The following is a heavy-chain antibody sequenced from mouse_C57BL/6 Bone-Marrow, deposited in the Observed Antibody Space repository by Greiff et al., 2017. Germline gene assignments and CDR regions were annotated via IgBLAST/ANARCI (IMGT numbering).Heavy chain of an antibody. CDR2: ISDGGSYT. V-gene: IGHV5-4*01. J-gene: IGHJ2*01. D-gene: IGHD2-3*01. CDR1: GFTFSSYA. Sequence: DVKLVESGGGLVKPGGSLKLSCAASGFTFSSYAMSWVRQTPEKRLEWVATISDGGSYTYYPDNVKGRFTISRDNAKNNLYLQMSHLKSEDTAMYYCARDPMMVTHFDYWGQGTTLTVSS. CDR3: ARDPMMVTHFDY.